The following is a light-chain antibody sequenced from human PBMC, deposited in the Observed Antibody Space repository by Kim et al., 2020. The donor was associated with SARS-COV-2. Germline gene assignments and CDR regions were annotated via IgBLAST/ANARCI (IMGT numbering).Light chain of an antibody. CDR3: QAWDRNTVV. V-gene: IGLV3-1*01. Sequence: SYELTQPPSLSVSPGQTANITCSGDKLGDKFACWYQQRPGQSPVLFIHQDVKRPSGIPERFSGSNPGNTATLTISGTQAMDEADYYCQAWDRNTVVFGGG. CDR1: KLGDKF. CDR2: QDV. J-gene: IGLJ2*01.